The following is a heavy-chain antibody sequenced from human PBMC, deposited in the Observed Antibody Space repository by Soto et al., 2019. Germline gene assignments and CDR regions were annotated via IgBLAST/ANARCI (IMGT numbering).Heavy chain of an antibody. CDR3: ASRRYDYIWGSYRFQDDYFDY. V-gene: IGHV4-59*12. J-gene: IGHJ4*02. CDR2: IYYSGST. Sequence: SETLSLTCTVFGGSISSYYWSWIRQPPGKGLEWIGYIYYSGSTHYNPSLKSRVTISVDTSKNQFSLKLSSVTAADTAVYYCASRRYDYIWGSYRFQDDYFDYWGQGTLVTVSS. CDR1: GGSISSYY. D-gene: IGHD3-16*02.